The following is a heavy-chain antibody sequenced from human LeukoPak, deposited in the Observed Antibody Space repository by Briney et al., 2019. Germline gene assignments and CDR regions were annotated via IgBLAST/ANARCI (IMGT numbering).Heavy chain of an antibody. CDR2: INTNTGNP. J-gene: IGHJ6*02. Sequence: ASVKVSCKASGGTFISYAMNWVRQAPGQGLEWMGWINTNTGNPTYAQGFTGRFVFSLDTSVSTAYLQISSLKAEDTAVYYCARGVGYYGSGSYWAPSYYYGMDVWGQGTTVTVSS. CDR1: GGTFISYA. D-gene: IGHD3-10*01. CDR3: ARGVGYYGSGSYWAPSYYYGMDV. V-gene: IGHV7-4-1*02.